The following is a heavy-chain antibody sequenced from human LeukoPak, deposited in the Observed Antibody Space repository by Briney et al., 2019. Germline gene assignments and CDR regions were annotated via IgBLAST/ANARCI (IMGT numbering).Heavy chain of an antibody. V-gene: IGHV3-23*01. CDR2: ISGSGGST. CDR3: AKAEYDFWSGYYYYYYYYMDV. Sequence: PGGSLRLSCAASGFTFSSYAMSWVRQAPGKGLEWFSAISGSGGSTYYADSVKGRFTISRDNSKNTLYLQMNSLRAEDTAVYYCAKAEYDFWSGYYYYYYYYMDVWGKGTTVTVSS. D-gene: IGHD3-3*01. J-gene: IGHJ6*03. CDR1: GFTFSSYA.